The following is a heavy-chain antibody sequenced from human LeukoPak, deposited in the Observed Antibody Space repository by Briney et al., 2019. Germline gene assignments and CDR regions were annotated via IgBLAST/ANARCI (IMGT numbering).Heavy chain of an antibody. CDR2: IYYSGST. CDR3: ARVSFYYDFWSGPSGHYYYYMDV. J-gene: IGHJ6*03. D-gene: IGHD3-3*01. CDR1: GGSISSYY. Sequence: PSETLSLTCTVSGGSISSYYWSWIWQPPGKGLEWMGYIYYSGSTNYNPSLTSRVTISVDTSKNQFSLKLSSVTAADTAVYYCARVSFYYDFWSGPSGHYYYYMDVWGKGTTVTVSS. V-gene: IGHV4-59*01.